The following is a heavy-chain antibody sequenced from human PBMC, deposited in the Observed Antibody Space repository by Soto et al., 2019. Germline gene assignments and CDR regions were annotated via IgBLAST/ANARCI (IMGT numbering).Heavy chain of an antibody. V-gene: IGHV3-23*01. D-gene: IGHD3-10*01. CDR1: GFTFSRYA. CDR3: ASSSGDLDVYGMDI. J-gene: IGHJ6*02. Sequence: EAQLLESGGGLVQPGGSLRLSCAASGFTFSRYAMSWVRQAPGKGLEWVSAVTGGGHTTYNADSVNGRFIISRDNSKNTLYLQMNNLRAEDTAIYYCASSSGDLDVYGMDIWGPGTTVTVSS. CDR2: VTGGGHTT.